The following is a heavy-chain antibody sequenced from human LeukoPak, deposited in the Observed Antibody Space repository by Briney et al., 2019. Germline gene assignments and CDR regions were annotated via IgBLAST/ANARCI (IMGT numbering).Heavy chain of an antibody. D-gene: IGHD6-13*01. CDR1: GGSISSYY. Sequence: SETLSLTCTVSGGSISSYYWSWIRQPPGKGLEWIGYIYYSGSTNYNPSLKSRVTISVDTSKNQFSLKVRSVTAADTAVYYCARGYSSSWNYFDYWGQGTLVTVSS. CDR2: IYYSGST. CDR3: ARGYSSSWNYFDY. J-gene: IGHJ4*02. V-gene: IGHV4-59*01.